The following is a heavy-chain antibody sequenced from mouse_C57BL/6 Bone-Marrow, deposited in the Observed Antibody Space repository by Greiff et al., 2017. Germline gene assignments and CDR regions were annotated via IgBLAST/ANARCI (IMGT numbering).Heavy chain of an antibody. CDR3: TTNCALNFDY. CDR1: GFNIKDDY. Sequence: VQLQQSGAELVRPGASVKLSCTASGFNIKDDYMHWVKQRPEQGLEWIGWIDPENGDTEYASKFQGKATITADTSSNTSYLQLSSLTSEDTAVYYCTTNCALNFDYWGQGTTLTVSS. J-gene: IGHJ2*01. CDR2: IDPENGDT. V-gene: IGHV14-4*01. D-gene: IGHD4-1*01.